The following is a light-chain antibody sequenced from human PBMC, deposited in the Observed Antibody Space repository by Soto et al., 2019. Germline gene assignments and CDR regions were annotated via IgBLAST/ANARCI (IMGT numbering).Light chain of an antibody. CDR1: QSVSSNY. CDR3: QQYISSPWT. J-gene: IGKJ1*01. V-gene: IGKV3-20*01. Sequence: DIVLTQSPGTLSLSPGERATLPCRASQSVSSNYLAWYQQKPGQAPRLLIYGASSRATDIPDRFSGSGSGTDFTLTISRLEPEDFAVYYCQQYISSPWTFGQGTKVDIK. CDR2: GAS.